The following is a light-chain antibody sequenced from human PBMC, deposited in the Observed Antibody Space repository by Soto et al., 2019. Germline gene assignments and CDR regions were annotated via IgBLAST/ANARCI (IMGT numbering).Light chain of an antibody. J-gene: IGKJ4*01. CDR3: QHYNRWPLT. V-gene: IGKV1-12*01. Sequence: IQMTQSASSLSASVGDRVTITCRASQGISSWLAWYQQKPGKAPKLLIYAASSLQSGVPSRFSGSGSGTDFTLTISSLQPEDFAAYCQHYNRWPLTFGEGTKVDIK. CDR1: QGISSW. CDR2: AAS.